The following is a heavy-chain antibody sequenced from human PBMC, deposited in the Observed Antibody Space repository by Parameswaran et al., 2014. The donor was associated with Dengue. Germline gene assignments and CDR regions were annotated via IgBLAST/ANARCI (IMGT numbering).Heavy chain of an antibody. V-gene: IGHV4-59*01. CDR3: AKGRQQLGY. CDR2: IYYSGST. D-gene: IGHD6-13*01. Sequence: RWIRQPPGKGLEWIGYIYYSGSTNYNPSLKSRVTISVDTSKNQFSLKLSSVTAADTAVYYCAKGRQQLGYWGQGTLVTVSS. J-gene: IGHJ4*02.